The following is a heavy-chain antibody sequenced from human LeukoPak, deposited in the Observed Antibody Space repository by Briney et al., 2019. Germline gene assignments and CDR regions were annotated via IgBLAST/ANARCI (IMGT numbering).Heavy chain of an antibody. Sequence: GGSLRLSCAASGFTFSSYSMNWVRQAPGKGLVWVSSISSSSSYIYYADSVKGRFTISRDNAKNSLYLQMNSLRAEDTAVYYCARERIVVVPAAMHYYYYGMDVWGQGTTVTVSS. V-gene: IGHV3-21*01. CDR2: ISSSSSYI. CDR1: GFTFSSYS. D-gene: IGHD2-2*01. CDR3: ARERIVVVPAAMHYYYYGMDV. J-gene: IGHJ6*02.